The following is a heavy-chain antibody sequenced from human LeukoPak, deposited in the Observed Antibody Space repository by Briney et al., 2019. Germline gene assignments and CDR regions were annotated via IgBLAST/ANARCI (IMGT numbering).Heavy chain of an antibody. D-gene: IGHD3-22*01. Sequence: GGSLRLSCAASGFTFSSYGTHWVRQAPGKGLEWVAVISYDGSNKYYADSVKGRFTISRDNSKNTLYLQMNSLRAGDTAVYYCAKDLGNYDSSGYGGDLRDYWGQGTLVTVSS. CDR1: GFTFSSYG. CDR2: ISYDGSNK. V-gene: IGHV3-30*18. J-gene: IGHJ4*02. CDR3: AKDLGNYDSSGYGGDLRDY.